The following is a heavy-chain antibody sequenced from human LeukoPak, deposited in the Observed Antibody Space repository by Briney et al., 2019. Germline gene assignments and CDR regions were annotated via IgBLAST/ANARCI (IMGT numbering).Heavy chain of an antibody. V-gene: IGHV3-23*01. CDR1: GSTFSTYP. Sequence: GESLRLSCTASGSTFSTYPMTWVRQAPGKGLEWVSSIRGSDGSTYYADSVKGRFAISRDNSKNTLYLQMNSLRAEDTAVYYCAKDVYGDYGGLDYWGQGTLVTVSS. J-gene: IGHJ4*02. CDR2: IRGSDGST. D-gene: IGHD4-17*01. CDR3: AKDVYGDYGGLDY.